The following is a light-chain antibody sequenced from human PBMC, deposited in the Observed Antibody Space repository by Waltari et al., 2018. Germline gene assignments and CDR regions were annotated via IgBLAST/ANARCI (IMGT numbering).Light chain of an antibody. CDR1: QNISDW. J-gene: IGKJ1*01. V-gene: IGKV1-5*03. CDR2: KAS. CDR3: QHYNGYST. Sequence: DIQMTQSPPTLSASLGDRVTITCRASQNISDWLAWYQQKPGRAPKLLIYKASTLEVGVPSRFGGSESGTEFTLTISSLQTDDSATYYCQHYNGYSTFGQGTKVEIK.